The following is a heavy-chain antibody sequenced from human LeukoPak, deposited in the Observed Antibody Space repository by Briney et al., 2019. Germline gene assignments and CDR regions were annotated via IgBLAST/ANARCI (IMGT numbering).Heavy chain of an antibody. CDR1: GFTFSSYG. CDR2: ISYDGSNK. J-gene: IGHJ4*02. Sequence: PGRSLRLSCAASGFTFSSYGMHWVRQAPGKGLEWVAVISYDGSNKYYADSVKGRFTISRDNSKNTLYLQMNSPRAEDTAVYYCATHLGSYFDYWGQGTLVTVSS. CDR3: ATHLGSYFDY. D-gene: IGHD1-26*01. V-gene: IGHV3-30*03.